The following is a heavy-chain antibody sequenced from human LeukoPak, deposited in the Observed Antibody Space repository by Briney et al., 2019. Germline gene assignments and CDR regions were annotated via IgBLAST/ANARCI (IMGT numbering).Heavy chain of an antibody. D-gene: IGHD3-9*01. V-gene: IGHV4-39*07. CDR2: IYYSGST. Sequence: PSETLSLTCTVSGGSISSSSYYWGWIRQPPGKGLEWIGSIYYSGSTYYNPSLKSRVTISVDTSKNQFSLKLSSVTAADTAVYYCARRKVGLRYFDGFDYWGQGTLVTVSS. J-gene: IGHJ4*02. CDR3: ARRKVGLRYFDGFDY. CDR1: GGSISSSSYY.